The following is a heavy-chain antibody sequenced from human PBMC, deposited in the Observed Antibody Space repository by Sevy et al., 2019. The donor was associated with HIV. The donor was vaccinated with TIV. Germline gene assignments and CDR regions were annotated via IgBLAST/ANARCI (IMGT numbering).Heavy chain of an antibody. D-gene: IGHD2-8*01. Sequence: GESLKISCAASGFTFAKYSMSWVRQAPGKGLEWVSTFSFGCGRINYADSVKGRFTISRDDSKNTLFLQMNSLRAEDTATYFCAREGCTQPHDYWGQGPLLTVSS. V-gene: IGHV3-23*01. J-gene: IGHJ4*02. CDR2: FSFGCGRI. CDR3: AREGCTQPHDY. CDR1: GFTFAKYS.